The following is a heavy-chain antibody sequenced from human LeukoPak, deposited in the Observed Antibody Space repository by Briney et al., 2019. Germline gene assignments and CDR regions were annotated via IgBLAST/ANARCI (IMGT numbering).Heavy chain of an antibody. J-gene: IGHJ6*03. CDR3: AKYSSSSIGYYYYYYMDV. Sequence: PGGSLRLSCAAAGFTFSSYAMSWVRQAPGKGLEWVSAISGSGGSTYYADSVKGRFTISRDNSKNTLYLQMNSLRAEDTAVYYCAKYSSSSIGYYYYYYMDVWGKGTTVTVSS. CDR2: ISGSGGST. V-gene: IGHV3-23*01. CDR1: GFTFSSYA. D-gene: IGHD6-6*01.